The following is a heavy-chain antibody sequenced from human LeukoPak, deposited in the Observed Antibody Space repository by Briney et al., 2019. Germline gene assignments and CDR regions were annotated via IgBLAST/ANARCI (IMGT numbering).Heavy chain of an antibody. CDR3: ARGSYSYDSSGAFDI. CDR2: IYYSGST. CDR1: GASIRTYY. J-gene: IGHJ3*02. Sequence: PSETLSLTCTVSGASIRTYYWSWIRQPPGKGLEWIGYIYYSGSTNYNPSLKSRVTISVDTSKNQFSLKLSSVTAADTAVYFCARGSYSYDSSGAFDIWGQGTMVTVSS. V-gene: IGHV4-59*08. D-gene: IGHD3-22*01.